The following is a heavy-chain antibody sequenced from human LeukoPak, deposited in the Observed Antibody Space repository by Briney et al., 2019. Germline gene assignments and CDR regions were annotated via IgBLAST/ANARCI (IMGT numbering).Heavy chain of an antibody. J-gene: IGHJ4*02. CDR2: MSPNSGHT. CDR1: GYTFTSYD. Sequence: ASVKVSCKASGYTFTSYDIIWVRQASGQGLEWMGWMSPNSGHTGYAHKFQGRVTMTRSTSISTAYMELTSLTSEDSAVYYCARSFVGARKRNDYWGQGTLVTVSS. CDR3: ARSFVGARKRNDY. V-gene: IGHV1-8*01. D-gene: IGHD1-26*01.